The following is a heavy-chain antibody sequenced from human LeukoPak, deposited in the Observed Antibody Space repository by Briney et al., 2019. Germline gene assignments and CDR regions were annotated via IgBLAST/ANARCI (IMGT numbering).Heavy chain of an antibody. D-gene: IGHD6-19*01. CDR3: ARDGAVAGMDNWFDP. Sequence: PSETLSLTCTVSGGSISSYYWSWIRQPAGKGLEWIGRIYTSGSTKYLPSLKSRVTMSIDTSTNQLSLRLSSVTAADTAVYYCARDGAVAGMDNWFDPWGQGILVTVSS. J-gene: IGHJ5*02. V-gene: IGHV4-4*07. CDR2: IYTSGST. CDR1: GGSISSYY.